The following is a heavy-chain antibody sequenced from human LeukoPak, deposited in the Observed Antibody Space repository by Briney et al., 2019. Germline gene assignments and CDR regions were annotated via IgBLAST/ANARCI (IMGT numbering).Heavy chain of an antibody. J-gene: IGHJ4*02. D-gene: IGHD6-19*01. CDR3: AKAPHFIAVAGTNYYFDY. Sequence: GGSLRLSCAASGFTFSSYAMSWVSQAPGKGLEWVSAISGSGGSTYYADSVKGRFTISRDNSKNTLYLQMNSLRAEDTAVYYCAKAPHFIAVAGTNYYFDYWGQGTLVTVSS. V-gene: IGHV3-23*01. CDR1: GFTFSSYA. CDR2: ISGSGGST.